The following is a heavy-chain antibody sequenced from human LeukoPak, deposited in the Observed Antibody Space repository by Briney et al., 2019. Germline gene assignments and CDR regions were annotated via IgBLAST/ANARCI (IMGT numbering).Heavy chain of an antibody. J-gene: IGHJ4*02. CDR2: ISYDGSNK. Sequence: GGSLRLSCAASGSTFSSYAMHWVRQAPGKGLEWVAVISYDGSNKYYADSVKGRFTISRDNSKNTLYLQMYSLRAEDTAVYYCARGGKWLPIPKPLDYWGQGTLVTVSS. CDR3: ARGGKWLPIPKPLDY. V-gene: IGHV3-30-3*01. D-gene: IGHD5-12*01. CDR1: GSTFSSYA.